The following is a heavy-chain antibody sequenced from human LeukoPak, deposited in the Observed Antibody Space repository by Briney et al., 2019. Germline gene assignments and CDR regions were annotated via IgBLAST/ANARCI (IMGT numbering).Heavy chain of an antibody. Sequence: GGSLRLSCTASGFTFSSYGMHRVRQAPGKGLEWVAAIWFDGSDKFYADSVKGRFTISRDNSKNTLYLQMHSLRDEDTAVYYCAKEGSASGIYYMDVWGKGTTVTVSS. CDR2: IWFDGSDK. J-gene: IGHJ6*03. D-gene: IGHD3-10*01. CDR1: GFTFSSYG. V-gene: IGHV3-33*06. CDR3: AKEGSASGIYYMDV.